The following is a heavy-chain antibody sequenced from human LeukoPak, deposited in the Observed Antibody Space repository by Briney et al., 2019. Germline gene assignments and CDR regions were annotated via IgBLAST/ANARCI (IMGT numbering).Heavy chain of an antibody. D-gene: IGHD5-18*01. J-gene: IGHJ6*03. CDR3: ARVADTAVFYMDV. CDR2: IIPIFGTA. CDR1: RGTFSSYA. Sequence: GASVKVSCKASRGTFSSYATSWVRQAPGQGLEWMGGIIPIFGTANYAQKFQGRVTITADESTSTAYMELSSLRSEDTAVYYCARVADTAVFYMDVWGKGTTVTVSS. V-gene: IGHV1-69*13.